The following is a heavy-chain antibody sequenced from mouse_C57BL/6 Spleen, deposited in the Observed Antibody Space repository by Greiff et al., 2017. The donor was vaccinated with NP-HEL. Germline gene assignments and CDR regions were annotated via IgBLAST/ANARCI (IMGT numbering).Heavy chain of an antibody. CDR1: GYAFSSSW. CDR2: IYPGDGDT. V-gene: IGHV1-82*01. CDR3: AREDGNSPWFAY. J-gene: IGHJ3*01. Sequence: VQLQQSGPELVKPGASVKISCKASGYAFSSSWMNWVKQRPGKGLEWIGRIYPGDGDTNYNGKFKGKATVTADKSSSTAYMQLSSLTSEDSAVYFCAREDGNSPWFAYWGQGTLVTVSA. D-gene: IGHD2-1*01.